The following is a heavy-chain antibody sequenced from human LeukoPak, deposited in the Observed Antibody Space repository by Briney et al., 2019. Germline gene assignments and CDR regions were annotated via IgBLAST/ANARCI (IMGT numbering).Heavy chain of an antibody. CDR1: GFTFSSYH. Sequence: ASVKVSCKAFGFTFSSYHIHWVRQAPGQGLEWMGIIKPRDDSTIYAQKFQGRLIMTWDTSTSTAYMELSSLRSDATALYYCARDFVWAVDYWGQGSLVTVSS. D-gene: IGHD3-16*01. CDR2: IKPRDDST. J-gene: IGHJ4*02. V-gene: IGHV1-46*01. CDR3: ARDFVWAVDY.